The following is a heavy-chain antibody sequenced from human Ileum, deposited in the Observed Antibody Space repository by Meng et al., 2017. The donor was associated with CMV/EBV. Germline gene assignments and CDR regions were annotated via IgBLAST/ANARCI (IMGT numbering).Heavy chain of an antibody. CDR2: INPKSGVT. D-gene: IGHD6-19*01. Sequence: QPVWSGAEVMQPGPSVNVSFNTTRYILTGFMLHWVLQAPGQSPEWRGWINPKSGVTNYPQKFEDSVTMTRDTSFSTAYMELSRLTSDDTAVYYCARDFNSLAVTAANWFDPWGQGTLVTVSS. CDR3: ARDFNSLAVTAANWFDP. V-gene: IGHV1-2*02. CDR1: RYILTGFM. J-gene: IGHJ5*02.